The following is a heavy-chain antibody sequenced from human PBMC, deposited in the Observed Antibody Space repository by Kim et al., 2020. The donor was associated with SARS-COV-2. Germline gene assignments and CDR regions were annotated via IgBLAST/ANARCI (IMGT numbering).Heavy chain of an antibody. V-gene: IGHV3-33*05. J-gene: IGHJ4*02. D-gene: IGHD3-9*01. CDR3: ARDPALVIIMEDYFDY. CDR1: GFTFSSYG. CDR2: ISYDGSNK. Sequence: GGSLRLSCAASGFTFSSYGMHWVRQAPGKGLEWVAVISYDGSNKYYADSVKGRFTISRDNSKNTLYLQMNSLRAEDTAVYYCARDPALVIIMEDYFDYWGQGTLVTVSS.